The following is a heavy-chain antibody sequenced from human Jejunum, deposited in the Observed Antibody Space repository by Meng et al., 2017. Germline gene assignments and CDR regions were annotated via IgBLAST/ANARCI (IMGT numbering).Heavy chain of an antibody. D-gene: IGHD3/OR15-3a*01. Sequence: GESLKISCTASGFTFTYYWMTWVRQAPGKGLEWVANIKHDGSEKYIVDSVKGRFTISRDNAKNSLFLQMTSLRTDDTALYFCARDSLNWASELGAFDIWGQGTLVTVSS. V-gene: IGHV3-7*01. J-gene: IGHJ3*02. CDR3: ARDSLNWASELGAFDI. CDR2: IKHDGSEK. CDR1: GFTFTYYW.